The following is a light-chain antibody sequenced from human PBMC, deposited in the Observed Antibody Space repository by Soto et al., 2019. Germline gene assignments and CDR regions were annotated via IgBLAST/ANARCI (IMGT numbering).Light chain of an antibody. CDR2: GAS. V-gene: IGKV3-20*01. J-gene: IGKJ4*01. CDR1: QIVRSNF. CDR3: HQYGSSPLT. Sequence: EFVLAQSPASLSLSPGEGATLSCRASQIVRSNFLAWYQQKPGQAPRLLIYGASSRATGIPDRFSGSGSGTDFTLTISRLEPEDFVVYYCHQYGSSPLTFGGGTKVDIK.